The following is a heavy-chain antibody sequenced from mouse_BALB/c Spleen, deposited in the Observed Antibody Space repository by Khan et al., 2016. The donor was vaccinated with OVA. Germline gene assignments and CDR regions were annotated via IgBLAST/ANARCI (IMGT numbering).Heavy chain of an antibody. J-gene: IGHJ3*01. CDR1: GYSFTDYF. V-gene: IGHV1-37*01. Sequence: EVQLQESGPELVKPGATVKISCKASGYSFTDYFMNWVKQSHGKSLEWIGRINPYNGYTFYNQKFKDKATLTVDKSSSTAHMELLSLTSEDSAVYCCGRGEAYYRSSWFAYWGQGTPVTVSA. CDR3: GRGEAYYRSSWFAY. D-gene: IGHD2-14*01. CDR2: INPYNGYT.